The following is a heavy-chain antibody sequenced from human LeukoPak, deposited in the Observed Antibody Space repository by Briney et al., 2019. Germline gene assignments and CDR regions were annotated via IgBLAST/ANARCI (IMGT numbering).Heavy chain of an antibody. J-gene: IGHJ3*02. CDR2: INHSGST. V-gene: IGHV4-34*01. D-gene: IGHD7-27*01. CDR3: ARERPGEDTFDI. CDR1: GGSFSGYY. Sequence: SETLSLTCAVYGGSFSGYYWSWIRQPPGKGLEWIGEINHSGSTNYNPSLKSRVTISVDTSKNQFSLKLSSVTAADTAVYYCARERPGEDTFDIWGQGTMVTVSS.